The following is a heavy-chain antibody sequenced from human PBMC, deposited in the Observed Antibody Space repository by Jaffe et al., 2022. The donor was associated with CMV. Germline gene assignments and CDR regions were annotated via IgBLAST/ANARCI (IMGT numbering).Heavy chain of an antibody. Sequence: QVQLVQSGAEVKKPGASVKVSCKASGYTFTGYYMHWVRQAPGQGLEWMGWINPNSGGTNYAQKFQGRVTMTRDTSISTAYMELSRLRSDDTAVYYCARGYYGSGSRGWFDPWGQGTLVTVSS. CDR1: GYTFTGYY. CDR2: INPNSGGT. CDR3: ARGYYGSGSRGWFDP. V-gene: IGHV1-2*02. D-gene: IGHD3-10*01. J-gene: IGHJ5*02.